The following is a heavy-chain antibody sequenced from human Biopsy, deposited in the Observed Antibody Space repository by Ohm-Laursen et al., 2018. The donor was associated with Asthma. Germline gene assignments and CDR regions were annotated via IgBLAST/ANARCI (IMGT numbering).Heavy chain of an antibody. CDR2: VFYSGAT. D-gene: IGHD2-21*01. CDR3: ARGTIVAGIDY. V-gene: IGHV4-61*01. J-gene: IGHJ4*02. Sequence: SDTLSLTCTVSRGSVNSDKYYWSWIRQAPGKGLEWIAYVFYSGATNYNPSLKSRAALSIDTSKNLFSLRLTFLSASDTAVYYCARGTIVAGIDYWGRGTLVTVSS. CDR1: RGSVNSDKYY.